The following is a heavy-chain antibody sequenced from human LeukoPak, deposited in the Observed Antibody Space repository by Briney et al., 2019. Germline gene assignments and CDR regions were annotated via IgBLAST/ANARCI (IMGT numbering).Heavy chain of an antibody. V-gene: IGHV3-64*04. CDR2: ISSNGGST. CDR1: GFSFSSNA. Sequence: QPGGSLRLSCSASGFSFSSNAMHWVRQAPGKGLEYVSGISSNGGSTNYADSLKGRFTISRDNAKNSLYLQMNSLRAEDTAVYYCARIAVAARKTQWYFDLWGRGTLVTVSS. J-gene: IGHJ2*01. CDR3: ARIAVAARKTQWYFDL. D-gene: IGHD6-19*01.